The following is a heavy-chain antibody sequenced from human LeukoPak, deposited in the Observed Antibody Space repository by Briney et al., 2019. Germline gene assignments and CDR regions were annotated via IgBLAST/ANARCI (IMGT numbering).Heavy chain of an antibody. CDR2: INHSGST. J-gene: IGHJ4*02. D-gene: IGHD3-3*01. Sequence: SETLSLTCAVYGGSFSGYYWSWIRQPPGKGLEWIGEINHSGSTNYNPSLKSRVTISVDTSKNQFSLKLSSVTAADTAVYYCARYYTTATCSEGDVYWGQGTLVTVSS. CDR3: ARYYTTATCSEGDVY. CDR1: GGSFSGYY. V-gene: IGHV4-34*01.